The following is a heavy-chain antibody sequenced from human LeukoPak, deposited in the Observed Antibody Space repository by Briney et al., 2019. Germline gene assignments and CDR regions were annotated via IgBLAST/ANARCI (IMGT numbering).Heavy chain of an antibody. D-gene: IGHD6-13*01. J-gene: IGHJ4*02. Sequence: GGSLRLSCAASGFTFSSYWMSWVRQAPGKGLEWVANIKQEGSEKHYADSVKGRFTISRDNAKNSVYLQMNRLRAEDTAVYYCAREKEQHLVEDYWGQGTLVTVSS. CDR2: IKQEGSEK. CDR1: GFTFSSYW. V-gene: IGHV3-7*01. CDR3: AREKEQHLVEDY.